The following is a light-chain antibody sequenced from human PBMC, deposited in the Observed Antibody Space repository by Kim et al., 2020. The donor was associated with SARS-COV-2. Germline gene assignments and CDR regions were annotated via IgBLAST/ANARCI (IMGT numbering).Light chain of an antibody. CDR3: LQDFDYPWT. CDR2: AAS. J-gene: IGKJ1*01. V-gene: IGKV1-6*01. CDR1: QAIRED. Sequence: ASVGDRVTINCRASQAIREDLGWYQQKPGEAPKLLIYAASTLQSGVPSRFSGSGSGTDFTLTISSLQPEDCATYYCLQDFDYPWTFGQGTKVEIK.